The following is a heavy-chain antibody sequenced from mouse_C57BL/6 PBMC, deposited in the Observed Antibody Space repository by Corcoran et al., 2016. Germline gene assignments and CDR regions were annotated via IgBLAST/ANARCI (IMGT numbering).Heavy chain of an antibody. CDR1: GYTFTTYG. CDR3: ARYTFLLRSWFAY. CDR2: INTYSGVP. V-gene: IGHV9-3*01. J-gene: IGHJ3*01. D-gene: IGHD1-1*01. Sequence: QIQLVQSGPELNKPGETVKISCKAAGYTFTTYGMSWVKQAPGKGLTWVGWINTYSGVPTYADDFKGRFAFSLETSASTAYLQINNLKNEDTATYFCARYTFLLRSWFAYWGQGTLVTVSA.